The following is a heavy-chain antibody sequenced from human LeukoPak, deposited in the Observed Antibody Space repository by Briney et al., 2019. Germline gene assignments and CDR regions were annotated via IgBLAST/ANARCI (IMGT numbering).Heavy chain of an antibody. CDR1: GGSISSSSYY. Sequence: SETLSLTCTVSGGSISSSSYYWGWIRQPPGKGLEWIGSIYYSGSTYYNPSLKSRVTISVDTSKNQFSLKLSSVTAADTAVYYCARGTPMVRGVIGWFDPWGQGTLVTVSS. J-gene: IGHJ5*02. V-gene: IGHV4-39*07. D-gene: IGHD3-10*01. CDR2: IYYSGST. CDR3: ARGTPMVRGVIGWFDP.